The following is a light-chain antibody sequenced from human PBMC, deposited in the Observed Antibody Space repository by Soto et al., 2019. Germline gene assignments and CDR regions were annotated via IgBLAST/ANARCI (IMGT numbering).Light chain of an antibody. CDR3: QQYNNWWT. CDR2: GAS. J-gene: IGKJ1*01. V-gene: IGKV3-15*01. CDR1: QSVSSN. Sequence: EIVMTQSRSGLSVSPSERSTLSCRASQSVSSNLAWYQQKPGQAPRLLIYGASTRATGIPARFSGTGSGTEFTLTISSLQSEDFAVYYCQQYNNWWTFGQGTKVDSK.